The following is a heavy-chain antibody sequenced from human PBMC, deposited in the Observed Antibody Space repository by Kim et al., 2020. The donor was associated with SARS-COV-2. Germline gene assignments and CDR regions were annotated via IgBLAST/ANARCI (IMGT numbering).Heavy chain of an antibody. V-gene: IGHV1-3*01. Sequence: QKFKGRATIPRDTSAGTAYMELSSLRSEDTAVYYCAREGQWLVRGWFDPWGQGTLVTVSS. J-gene: IGHJ5*02. CDR3: AREGQWLVRGWFDP. D-gene: IGHD6-19*01.